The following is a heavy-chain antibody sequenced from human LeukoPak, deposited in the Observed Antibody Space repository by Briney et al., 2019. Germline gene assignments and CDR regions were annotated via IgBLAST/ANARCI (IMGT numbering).Heavy chain of an antibody. V-gene: IGHV3-30*18. CDR3: AKTSMPLNPLVVAASGYYYYGMDV. J-gene: IGHJ6*02. CDR2: ISYDGSNK. Sequence: PGGSLRLSCAASGFTLSSYGMHWVRQAPGKGLEWVAVISYDGSNKYYADSVKGRFTISRDNSKNTLYLQMNSLRAEDTAVYYCAKTSMPLNPLVVAASGYYYYGMDVWGQGTTVTVSS. D-gene: IGHD2-15*01. CDR1: GFTLSSYG.